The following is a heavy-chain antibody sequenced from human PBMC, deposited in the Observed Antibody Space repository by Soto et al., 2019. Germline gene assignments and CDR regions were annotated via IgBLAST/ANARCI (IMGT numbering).Heavy chain of an antibody. Sequence: ASVKVSCKASGYTFTSYGISWVRQAPGQGLEWMGWISAYNGNTDYAQKLQGRVTMTTNTSISTAYMELSSLRSEDTAVYYCARTYGGYSGYDLDYWGQGTLVTVSS. J-gene: IGHJ4*02. CDR3: ARTYGGYSGYDLDY. CDR1: GYTFTSYG. D-gene: IGHD5-12*01. CDR2: ISAYNGNT. V-gene: IGHV1-18*01.